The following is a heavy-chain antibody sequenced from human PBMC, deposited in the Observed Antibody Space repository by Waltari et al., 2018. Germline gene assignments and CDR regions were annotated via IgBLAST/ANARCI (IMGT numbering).Heavy chain of an antibody. D-gene: IGHD3-3*01. CDR3: AKHSRLVLRFLEWLPHFDY. CDR1: GFTFSRYA. J-gene: IGHJ4*02. CDR2: IGGRGGST. Sequence: EVQLLESGGGLVQPGGSLRLSCAASGFTFSRYAISWVRPAHGKGLEWVSAIGGRGGSTYYADSVKGRFTISRDNSKNTLYLQMNSLRAEDTAVYYCAKHSRLVLRFLEWLPHFDYWGQGTLVTVSS. V-gene: IGHV3-23*01.